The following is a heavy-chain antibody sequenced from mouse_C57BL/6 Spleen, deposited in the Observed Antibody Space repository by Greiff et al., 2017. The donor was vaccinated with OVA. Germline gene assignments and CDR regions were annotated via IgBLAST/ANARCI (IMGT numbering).Heavy chain of an antibody. D-gene: IGHD2-2*01. V-gene: IGHV10-1*01. CDR3: VRGGGLRQGVFDY. CDR2: IRSKSNNYAT. Sequence: EVQGVESGGGLVQPKGSLKLSCAASGFSFNTYAMNWVRQAPGKGLEWVARIRSKSNNYATYYADSVKDRFTISRDDSESMLYLQMNNLKTEDTAMYYCVRGGGLRQGVFDYWGQGTTLTVSS. J-gene: IGHJ2*01. CDR1: GFSFNTYA.